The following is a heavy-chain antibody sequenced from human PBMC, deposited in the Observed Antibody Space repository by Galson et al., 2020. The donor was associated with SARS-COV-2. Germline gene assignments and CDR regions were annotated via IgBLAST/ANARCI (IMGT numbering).Heavy chain of an antibody. J-gene: IGHJ6*02. V-gene: IGHV2-70*01. CDR3: ARSIAPSYYYYGMDV. D-gene: IGHD6-13*01. CDR2: IDWDDDK. Sequence: SGPTLVKPTQTLTLTCTFSGFSLSTSGMCVSWIRQPPGKALEWLALIDWDDDKYYSTSLKTRLTISKDTSKNQVVLTMTNMDPVDTATYYCARSIAPSYYYYGMDVWGQGTTVTVSS. CDR1: GFSLSTSGMC.